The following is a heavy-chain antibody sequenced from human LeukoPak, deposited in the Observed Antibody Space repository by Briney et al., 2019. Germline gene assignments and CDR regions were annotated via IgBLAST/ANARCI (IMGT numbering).Heavy chain of an antibody. Sequence: SETLSLTCTVYGGSFSSYYWSWIRQPPGKGLEWIGYIYYSGSTNYNPSLKSRVTISVDTSKNQFSLKLSSVTAADTAVYYCARGFGAGYDFWSGYYHFDYWGQGTLVTVSS. V-gene: IGHV4-59*01. D-gene: IGHD3-3*01. J-gene: IGHJ4*02. CDR3: ARGFGAGYDFWSGYYHFDY. CDR1: GGSFSSYY. CDR2: IYYSGST.